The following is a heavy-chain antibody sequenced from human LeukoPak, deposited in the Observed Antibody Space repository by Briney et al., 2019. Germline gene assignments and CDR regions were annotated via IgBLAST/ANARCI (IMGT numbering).Heavy chain of an antibody. V-gene: IGHV3-11*05. CDR2: ISIRGSYT. CDR1: GFTFSDYY. J-gene: IGHJ4*02. Sequence: GGSLRLSCAASGFTFSDYYMTWIRQAPGKGLEWVSYISIRGSYTNYADSVKGRFTISRDNAKNSLYLQMNSLRAEDTAVYYCARDEVWGSFRYVDYWGQGTLVTVSS. D-gene: IGHD3-16*02. CDR3: ARDEVWGSFRYVDY.